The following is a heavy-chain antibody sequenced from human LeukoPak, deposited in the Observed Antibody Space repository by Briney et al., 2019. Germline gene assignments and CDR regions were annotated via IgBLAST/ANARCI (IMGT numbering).Heavy chain of an antibody. Sequence: GEPLKISCKGSGYSFTSYWIGWVRQLPGKGLEWMGIIYPGDSDTRYSPSFQGQVTISADKSISTAYLQWSSLKASDTAMYYCARRTHCGGDCKYFDYWGQGALVTVSS. J-gene: IGHJ4*02. V-gene: IGHV5-51*01. D-gene: IGHD2-21*02. CDR1: GYSFTSYW. CDR2: IYPGDSDT. CDR3: ARRTHCGGDCKYFDY.